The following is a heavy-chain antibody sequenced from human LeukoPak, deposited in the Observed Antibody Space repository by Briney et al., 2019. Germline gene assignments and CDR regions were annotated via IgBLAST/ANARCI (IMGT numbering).Heavy chain of an antibody. CDR2: INPNSGDT. D-gene: IGHD3-16*01. Sequence: ASVKVSCKASGYTFTGYYMLWVRQAPGQGLEWMGWINPNSGDTKYAQKFQGRVTMTRDTSISTAYMELSRLTSDDTAVYYCATQRGSYLWGTDFDYWGQGTLVTVSS. J-gene: IGHJ4*02. CDR3: ATQRGSYLWGTDFDY. CDR1: GYTFTGYY. V-gene: IGHV1-2*02.